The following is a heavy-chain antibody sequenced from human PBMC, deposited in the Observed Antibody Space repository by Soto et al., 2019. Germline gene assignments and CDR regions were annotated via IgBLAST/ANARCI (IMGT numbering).Heavy chain of an antibody. CDR2: INHSGST. J-gene: IGHJ6*02. V-gene: IGHV4-34*01. Sequence: SETLSLTCAVYGGSFSGYYWSWIRQPPGNGLEWIGEINHSGSTNYNPSLKSRVTISVDTSKNQFSLKLSSVTAADTALYYFARARVGYSSSWPHFDYYYYYGMDVWGQGTTVTVSS. D-gene: IGHD6-13*01. CDR1: GGSFSGYY. CDR3: ARARVGYSSSWPHFDYYYYYGMDV.